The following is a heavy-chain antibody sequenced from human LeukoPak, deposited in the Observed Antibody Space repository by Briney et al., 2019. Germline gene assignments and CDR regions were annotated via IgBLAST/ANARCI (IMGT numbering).Heavy chain of an antibody. CDR2: VHTSGNT. D-gene: IGHD1-26*01. V-gene: IGHV4-4*07. CDR3: ARDPAGGTYRSHLLH. CDR1: GESISRYY. J-gene: IGHJ1*01. Sequence: SETLSLSCTVSGESISRYYWSWIRQPAEKGLEWIGRVHTSGNTDYHPSLKSRATLSADTSKNQFSLKLRSVTAADTAVYYCARDPAGGTYRSHLLHWGLGTLVTVSS.